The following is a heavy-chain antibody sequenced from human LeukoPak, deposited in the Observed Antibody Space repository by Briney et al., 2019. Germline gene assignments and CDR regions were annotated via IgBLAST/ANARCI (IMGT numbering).Heavy chain of an antibody. Sequence: HPGRSLRLSCAASGFTFSSYAMHWVRQAPGKGLEWVAVISYDGNIKYYTDSVKGRFTISRDNSKNTLYLQMNSLRAEDTAVYYCARDYLMGGTTGKAFDIWGQGTMVTISS. V-gene: IGHV3-30*04. CDR3: ARDYLMGGTTGKAFDI. CDR1: GFTFSSYA. CDR2: ISYDGNIK. J-gene: IGHJ3*02. D-gene: IGHD1-26*01.